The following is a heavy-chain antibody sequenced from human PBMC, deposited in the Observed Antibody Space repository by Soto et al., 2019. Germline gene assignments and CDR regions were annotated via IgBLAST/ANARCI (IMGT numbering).Heavy chain of an antibody. CDR2: IYAGTIT. D-gene: IGHD3-22*01. CDR3: ARIPYDNSGTIFDY. V-gene: IGHV3-53*01. J-gene: IGHJ4*02. Sequence: LKISCAVSGITVSSYYMSWVRQAAGKGLEWVSVIYAGTITYYADSVKGRFTIYRDNSKNTLNLEMNSLRVEDTAVYYCARIPYDNSGTIFDYWGQGTLVTVSS. CDR1: GITVSSYY.